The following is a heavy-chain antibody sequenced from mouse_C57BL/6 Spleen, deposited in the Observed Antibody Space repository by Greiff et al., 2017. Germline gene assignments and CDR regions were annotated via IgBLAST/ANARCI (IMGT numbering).Heavy chain of an antibody. V-gene: IGHV1-52*01. D-gene: IGHD4-1*01. CDR1: GYTFTSYW. CDR2: IDPSDSET. Sequence: QVQLQQPGAELVRPGSSVKLSCKASGYTFTSYWMHWVKQRPIQGLEWIGNIDPSDSETHYNQKFKDKATLTVDKSSSTAYMQLSSLTSEDSAVYYCARSLNRDGGYAMDYWGQGTSVTVSS. J-gene: IGHJ4*01. CDR3: ARSLNRDGGYAMDY.